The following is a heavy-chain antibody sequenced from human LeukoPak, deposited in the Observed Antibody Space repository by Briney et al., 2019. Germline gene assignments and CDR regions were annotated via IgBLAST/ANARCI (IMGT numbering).Heavy chain of an antibody. CDR3: ARYSSSPTNFDY. Sequence: GGSLRLSCAASGFTFSTYWMSWVRQAPGKGLEWVANINQDGSQKYYVDSLKGRFTISRDNAKNSLYLQMNSLRDEDTAVYYCARYSSSPTNFDYWVQGTLVTVSS. CDR1: GFTFSTYW. V-gene: IGHV3-7*01. J-gene: IGHJ4*02. D-gene: IGHD6-13*01. CDR2: INQDGSQK.